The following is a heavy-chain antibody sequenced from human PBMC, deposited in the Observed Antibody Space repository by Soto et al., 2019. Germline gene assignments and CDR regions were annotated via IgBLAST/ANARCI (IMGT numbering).Heavy chain of an antibody. CDR3: ARVEVWGAAYYYFDY. D-gene: IGHD3-16*01. CDR1: GGSISSYY. CDR2: IYYSGST. Sequence: SETLSLTCTVSGGSISSYYWSWIRQPPGKGLEWIGYIYYSGSTNYNPSLKSRVTTSVDTSKNQFSLKLTSVTAADTAVYYCARVEVWGAAYYYFDYWGQGTLVTVSS. V-gene: IGHV4-59*01. J-gene: IGHJ4*02.